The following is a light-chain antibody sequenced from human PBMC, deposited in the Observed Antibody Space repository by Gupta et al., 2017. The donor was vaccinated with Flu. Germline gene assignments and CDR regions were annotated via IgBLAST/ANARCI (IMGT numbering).Light chain of an antibody. CDR3: QSADSSGTRV. CDR1: ALPKQY. J-gene: IGLJ3*02. V-gene: IGLV3-25*02. CDR2: KDS. Sequence: SSSLTQPPSVSVSPGQTARITCSGDALPKQYAYWYQQKPGQAPVLVIYKDSERPSGIPQRFSGSSSGTTVTVTISGVQAEDEADYYCQSADSSGTRVFGGGTKLTVL.